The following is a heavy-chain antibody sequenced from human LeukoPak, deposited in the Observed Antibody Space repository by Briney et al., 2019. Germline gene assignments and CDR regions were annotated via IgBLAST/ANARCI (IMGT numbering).Heavy chain of an antibody. V-gene: IGHV4-59*01. CDR1: GGSISSYY. Sequence: TSETLSLTCTVSGGSISSYYWSWIRQPPGKGLEWIGYIYYSGSTNYNPSLKSRVTISVDTSKNQFSLKLSSVTAADTAVYYCARARYSSGWQESFDYWGQGTLVTVSS. CDR3: ARARYSSGWQESFDY. D-gene: IGHD6-19*01. CDR2: IYYSGST. J-gene: IGHJ4*02.